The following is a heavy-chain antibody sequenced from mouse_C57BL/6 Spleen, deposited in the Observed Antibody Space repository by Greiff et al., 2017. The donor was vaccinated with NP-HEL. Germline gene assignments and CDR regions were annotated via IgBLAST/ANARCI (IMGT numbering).Heavy chain of an antibody. CDR2: TNPTNGRT. Sequence: VQLQQSGAELVKAGASVKMSCKASGYTFTSYWMHWVKQRLGQGLEWFAETNPTNGRTYYNEKFKSKATLTVDISSSTAYMLLSGPTFEDSAVYYCARIKKIVATYYNYWGQGPALTVSS. J-gene: IGHJ2*01. CDR3: ARIKKIVATYYNY. CDR1: GYTFTSYW. V-gene: IGHV1S81*02. D-gene: IGHD1-1*01.